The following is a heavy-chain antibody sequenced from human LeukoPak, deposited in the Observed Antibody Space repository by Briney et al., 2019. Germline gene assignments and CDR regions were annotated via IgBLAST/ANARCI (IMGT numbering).Heavy chain of an antibody. Sequence: ASVKVSCKASGGTFSSYAISRVRQAPGQGLEWMGGIIPIFGTANYAQKFQGRVTITTDESTSTAYMELSSLRSEDTAVYYCARVPTTVTTWFDYWGQGTLVTVSS. CDR2: IIPIFGTA. D-gene: IGHD4-17*01. CDR1: GGTFSSYA. J-gene: IGHJ4*02. CDR3: ARVPTTVTTWFDY. V-gene: IGHV1-69*05.